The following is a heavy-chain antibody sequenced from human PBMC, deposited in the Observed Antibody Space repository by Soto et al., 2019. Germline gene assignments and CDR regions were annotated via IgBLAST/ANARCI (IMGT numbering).Heavy chain of an antibody. Sequence: QVQLMQSGTEVKKPAASVTVSCKASGDTSADFGISWVRQPPRQGLEWMGWVSGNNGASNPAPKVQGRLTMTLDTSTGVSYMALRSLQSDDTAIYYCVRDQKYFRVNGNWFDSWGQGTLVSVSS. CDR2: VSGNNGAS. CDR3: VRDQKYFRVNGNWFDS. V-gene: IGHV1-18*04. CDR1: GDTSADFG. D-gene: IGHD2-2*01. J-gene: IGHJ5*01.